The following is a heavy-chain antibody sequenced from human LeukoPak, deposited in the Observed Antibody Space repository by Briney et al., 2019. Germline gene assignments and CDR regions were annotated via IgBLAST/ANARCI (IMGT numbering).Heavy chain of an antibody. Sequence: ASVKVSCKASGYTFINYYIHWVRQAPGQGLEWMGIINPSGGSTSYSQKFQGRVTMTRNTSISTAYMELSSLRSEDTAVYYCARVVYGGNSGIDYWGQGTLVTVSS. CDR2: INPSGGST. CDR1: GYTFINYY. V-gene: IGHV1-46*01. CDR3: ARVVYGGNSGIDY. J-gene: IGHJ4*02. D-gene: IGHD4-23*01.